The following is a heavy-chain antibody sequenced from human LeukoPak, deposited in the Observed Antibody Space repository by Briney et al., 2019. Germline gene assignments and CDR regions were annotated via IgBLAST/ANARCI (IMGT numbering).Heavy chain of an antibody. CDR1: GFTFSSYA. D-gene: IGHD2-2*02. V-gene: IGHV3-64*01. Sequence: GGSLRLSCAASGFTFSSYAMHWVRQAPGKGLEYVSAISSNGGSTYYANSVKGRFTISRDNSKNTLYLQMGSLRAEDMAVYYCARDAEYCSSTSCYKDYYYYMDVRGKGTTVTVSS. CDR2: ISSNGGST. CDR3: ARDAEYCSSTSCYKDYYYYMDV. J-gene: IGHJ6*03.